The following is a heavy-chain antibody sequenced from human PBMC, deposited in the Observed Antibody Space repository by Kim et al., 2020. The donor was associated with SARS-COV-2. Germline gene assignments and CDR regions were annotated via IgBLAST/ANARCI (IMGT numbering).Heavy chain of an antibody. D-gene: IGHD1-26*01. Sequence: GGSLRLSCAASGFTFSSYAMSWVRQAPGKGLEWVSAISGSGGSTYYADSVKGRFTISRDNSKNTLYLQMNSLRAEDTAVYYCAKDGSGRSGSYPDAFDIWGQGTMVTVSS. CDR1: GFTFSSYA. CDR3: AKDGSGRSGSYPDAFDI. V-gene: IGHV3-23*01. CDR2: ISGSGGST. J-gene: IGHJ3*02.